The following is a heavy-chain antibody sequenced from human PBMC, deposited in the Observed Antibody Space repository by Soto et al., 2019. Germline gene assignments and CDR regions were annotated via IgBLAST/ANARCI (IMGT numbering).Heavy chain of an antibody. CDR1: GFTFSTYW. J-gene: IGHJ6*02. CDR3: ARASTYYDILTGYYPHGMDV. V-gene: IGHV3-7*05. Sequence: GGSLRLSCTASGFTFSTYWMSWVRQAPGKGLEWVANIKQDGSEKCCVDSVKGRFTISRDNANNSLYLQMNSLRAEDTAVYYCARASTYYDILTGYYPHGMDVWGQGTTVTVSS. D-gene: IGHD3-9*01. CDR2: IKQDGSEK.